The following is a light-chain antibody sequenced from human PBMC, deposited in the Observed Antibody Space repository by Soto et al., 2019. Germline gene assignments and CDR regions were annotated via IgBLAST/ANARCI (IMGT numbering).Light chain of an antibody. CDR2: AAS. J-gene: IGKJ1*01. Sequence: DIQMTQSPSSLSASVGDRVTITCRASESITSDLNWYQQKPGKAPKVLIYAASSMQSGVPSRFSGSGSGTEFTLTISSLQSEDFAAYYYHQSYSTPQTFGQGTTVEIK. CDR3: HQSYSTPQT. V-gene: IGKV1-39*01. CDR1: ESITSD.